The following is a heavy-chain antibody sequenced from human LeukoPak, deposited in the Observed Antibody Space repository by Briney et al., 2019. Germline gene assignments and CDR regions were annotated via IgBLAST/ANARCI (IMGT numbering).Heavy chain of an antibody. Sequence: GGSLRLSCAASGLTFSSYGMHWVRQAPGKGLEWVSVIYSGGSTYYADSVKGRFTISTHNSKNTLYLQMNSLTAEDTAVYFCARSYSSGWQIIEYFHYWGRGTLVTVSS. J-gene: IGHJ4*02. V-gene: IGHV3-53*04. CDR3: ARSYSSGWQIIEYFHY. D-gene: IGHD6-19*01. CDR2: IYSGGST. CDR1: GLTFSSYG.